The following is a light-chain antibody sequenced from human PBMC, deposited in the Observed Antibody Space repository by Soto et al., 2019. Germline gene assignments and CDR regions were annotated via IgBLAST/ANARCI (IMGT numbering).Light chain of an antibody. J-gene: IGLJ3*02. Sequence: QSALTQPASVSGSPGQSITISCTGASSDVGNYNLVSWYQQHPGKAPKLMIYEGSNRPSGVSNRFSGSKSGNTASLTISGLQAEEEADYYCCSYARSNSWVFGGGTKLTVL. CDR2: EGS. CDR1: SSDVGNYNL. CDR3: CSYARSNSWV. V-gene: IGLV2-23*01.